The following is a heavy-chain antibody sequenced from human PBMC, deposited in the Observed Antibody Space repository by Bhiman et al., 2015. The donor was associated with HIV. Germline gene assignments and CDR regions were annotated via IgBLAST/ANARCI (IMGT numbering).Heavy chain of an antibody. V-gene: IGHV3-7*01. J-gene: IGHJ4*02. CDR3: ASGSGSVNLDH. CDR2: IKQDGSEK. CDR1: GFTFNNYW. Sequence: EVQLVESGGGLVQPGGSLRLSCAASGFTFNNYWMSWVRQAPGKGLEWVANIKQDGSEKHYVDSVKGRFTISRDNGQNSLNLQMNSLRAEDTAVYYCASGSGSVNLDHWGQGTLVTVSS. D-gene: IGHD3-10*01.